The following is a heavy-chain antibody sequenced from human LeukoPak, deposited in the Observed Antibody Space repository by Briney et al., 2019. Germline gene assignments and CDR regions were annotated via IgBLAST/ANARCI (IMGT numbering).Heavy chain of an antibody. CDR3: AHGNRGYSYGYRGLFDY. D-gene: IGHD5-18*01. CDR2: IIPIFGTA. V-gene: IGHV1-69*13. Sequence: SVTVSFTASGGTFSSYAISWVRQAPGQGLEWMGGIIPIFGTANYAQKFQGRVTITADESTSTAYMELSSLRSEDAAVYYCAHGNRGYSYGYRGLFDYWGQGTLVTVSS. CDR1: GGTFSSYA. J-gene: IGHJ4*02.